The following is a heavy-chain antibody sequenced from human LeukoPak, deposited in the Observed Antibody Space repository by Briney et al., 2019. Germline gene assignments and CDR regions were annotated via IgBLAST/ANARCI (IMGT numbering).Heavy chain of an antibody. J-gene: IGHJ4*02. CDR1: GFTFDDYA. CDR3: AKDSGYN. V-gene: IGHV3-9*01. Sequence: GGSLRLSCAASGFTFDDYAMHWVRQAPGKGREWVSGISWNSGSIGYADSVKGRFTISRDNAKNSLYLQMNSLRAEDTALYYCAKDSGYNWGQGTLVTVSS. D-gene: IGHD2-2*02. CDR2: ISWNSGSI.